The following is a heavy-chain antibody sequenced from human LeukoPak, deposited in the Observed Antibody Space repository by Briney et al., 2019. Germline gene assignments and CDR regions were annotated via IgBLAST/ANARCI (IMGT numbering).Heavy chain of an antibody. D-gene: IGHD3-22*01. CDR1: GGSISSGGYY. CDR3: ARFSAYCYDSSGYYGY. CDR2: IYYSGRI. J-gene: IGHJ4*02. V-gene: IGHV4-31*03. Sequence: AQTLSLTCTVSGGSISSGGYYWTRIPQHPGKGLEWNVNIYYSGRICYHPSLTSRVTISVDTSKSQSALELSSVTAADRAVYYCARFSAYCYDSSGYYGYWGEGTLVTVSS.